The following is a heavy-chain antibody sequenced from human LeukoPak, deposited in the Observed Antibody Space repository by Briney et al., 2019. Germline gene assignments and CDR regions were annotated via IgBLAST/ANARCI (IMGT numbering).Heavy chain of an antibody. V-gene: IGHV4-39*01. Sequence: SENLSLTCTVSGGSIRDSNYYWGWLRQPPGRGLEWIANIYYSGSAYYSPSLKSRVTVSIDTSKNQFSLKLNSVTAADTAVYYCARQSTIAAARIDPWGQGTLVTVSS. J-gene: IGHJ5*02. D-gene: IGHD6-25*01. CDR2: IYYSGSA. CDR3: ARQSTIAAARIDP. CDR1: GGSIRDSNYY.